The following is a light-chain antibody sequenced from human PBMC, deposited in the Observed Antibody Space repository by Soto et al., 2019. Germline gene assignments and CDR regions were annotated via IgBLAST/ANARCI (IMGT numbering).Light chain of an antibody. CDR1: QGISSY. CDR2: AAS. V-gene: IGKV1-39*01. J-gene: IGKJ3*01. Sequence: DIQMTQSPSSLSASVGDRVTITCRASQGISSYLNWYQQKPGKAPKLLIYAASSLQSGVPSRFSGSGSGTDFTLTISSLQPEDFATYYCQQSYSTPPFTFGPGTKWISN. CDR3: QQSYSTPPFT.